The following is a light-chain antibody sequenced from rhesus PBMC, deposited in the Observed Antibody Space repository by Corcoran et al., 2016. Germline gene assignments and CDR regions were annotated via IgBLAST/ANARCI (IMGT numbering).Light chain of an antibody. CDR3: RQYNSAPPT. Sequence: DIQMTQSPSSLSASVGDRVTITCRASQGISSWLAWYQQKPGKAPKLLIYKASSLQSGVPSRFSGSGSGTDFPLTISRLQPENFATYCCRQYNSAPPTFGQGTKVEIK. CDR1: QGISSW. V-gene: IGKV1-21*01. J-gene: IGKJ1*01. CDR2: KAS.